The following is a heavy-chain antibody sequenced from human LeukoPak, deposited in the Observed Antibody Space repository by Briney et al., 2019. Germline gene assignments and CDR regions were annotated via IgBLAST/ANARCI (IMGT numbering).Heavy chain of an antibody. CDR2: IIPIFGTA. J-gene: IGHJ4*02. CDR3: ARGANSGSYFSAFDY. V-gene: IGHV1-69*01. Sequence: GSSVKVSCKASGGTFSSYAISWVRQAPGQGLEWMGGIIPIFGTANYAQKFQGRVTITADESTSTAYMGLSSLRSEDTAVYYCARGANSGSYFSAFDYWGQGTLVTVSS. CDR1: GGTFSSYA. D-gene: IGHD1-26*01.